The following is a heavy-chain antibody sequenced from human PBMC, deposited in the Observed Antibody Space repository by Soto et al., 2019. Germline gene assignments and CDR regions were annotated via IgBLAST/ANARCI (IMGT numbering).Heavy chain of an antibody. CDR2: INAGNGNT. CDR1: GYTFTSYA. V-gene: IGHV1-3*01. D-gene: IGHD3-10*01. CDR3: ARAGGDWYYYCSGSYPPWFFDY. Sequence: GASVKVSCKASGYTFTSYAMHWVRQAPGQRLEWMGWINAGNGNTKYSQKFQGRVTITRDTSASTAYMELSSLRSEDTAVYYCARAGGDWYYYCSGSYPPWFFDYCAQGTLVPV. J-gene: IGHJ4*02.